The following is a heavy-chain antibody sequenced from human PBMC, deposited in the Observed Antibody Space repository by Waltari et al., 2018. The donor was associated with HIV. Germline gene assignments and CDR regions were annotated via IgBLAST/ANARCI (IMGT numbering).Heavy chain of an antibody. CDR1: GFTFSSYA. V-gene: IGHV3-23*01. J-gene: IGHJ4*02. CDR3: AKDHETLWALG. Sequence: EVQLLESGGGFVQPGGSLRLSCAASGFTFSSYAMNWVRQAPGKGLEGVSTIIGYGGSTYYADSVKGRFTISRDNSKKTLSLQMNSLRAEDTAVYYCAKDHETLWALGWGQGTLVTVSS. D-gene: IGHD7-27*01. CDR2: IIGYGGST.